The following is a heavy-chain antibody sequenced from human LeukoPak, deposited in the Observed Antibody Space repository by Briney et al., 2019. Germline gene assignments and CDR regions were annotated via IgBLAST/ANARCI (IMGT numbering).Heavy chain of an antibody. CDR1: GGSISSYY. V-gene: IGHV4-59*01. CDR3: ARVMGSDWYPLAY. Sequence: TSETLSLTCTVSGGSISSYYWSWIRQPPGKGLEWIGYIYNNGRTNYNPSLKSRVTISADTSKNQFSLKLSSVTAADTAVYYCARVMGSDWYPLAYWGQGTLVTVSS. CDR2: IYNNGRT. J-gene: IGHJ4*02. D-gene: IGHD6-19*01.